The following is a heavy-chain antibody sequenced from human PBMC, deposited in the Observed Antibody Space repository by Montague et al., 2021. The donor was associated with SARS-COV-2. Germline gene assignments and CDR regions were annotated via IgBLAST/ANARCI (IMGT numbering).Heavy chain of an antibody. CDR2: ISYTGRT. V-gene: IGHV4-39*01. J-gene: IGHJ4*02. Sequence: SETLSLTCTVSGGSISSPDYYWGWIRQSPGKGLEWIGSISYTGRTYYNPSLRSRVSFSMDTSKNHFSLSLSSVTVADTAVYFCARQLPSYCATNKCYPYYFDGGGQGALVTVS. CDR3: ARQLPSYCATNKCYPYYFDG. D-gene: IGHD2-8*01. CDR1: GGSISSPDYY.